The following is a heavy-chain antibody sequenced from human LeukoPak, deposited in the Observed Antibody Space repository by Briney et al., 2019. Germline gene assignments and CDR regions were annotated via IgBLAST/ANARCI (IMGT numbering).Heavy chain of an antibody. CDR3: ARAPTVLVGYCSSSSCQADY. J-gene: IGHJ4*02. Sequence: PGGSLRLSCAASGFTFSSYWMSWVRQAPGKGLEWVSAISGDSRYIYYADSVRGRFTISRDNAENSLYLQMNSLRVEDTAVYYCARAPTVLVGYCSSSSCQADYWGQGTLVTVSS. D-gene: IGHD2-2*01. CDR1: GFTFSSYW. V-gene: IGHV3-21*01. CDR2: ISGDSRYI.